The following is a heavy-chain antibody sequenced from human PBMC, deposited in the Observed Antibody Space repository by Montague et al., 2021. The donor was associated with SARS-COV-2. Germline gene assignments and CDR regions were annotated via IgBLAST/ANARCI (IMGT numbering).Heavy chain of an antibody. CDR1: GGSISSGSYY. J-gene: IGHJ4*02. CDR3: ARLQRYVEWFDFDF. D-gene: IGHD3-9*01. V-gene: IGHV4-61*02. Sequence: TLSLTCTVSGGSISSGSYYWSWIRQPAGKGLEWIGRIYTSGSTNYNPSLKSRVTISVDTSKNQFSLKLSSVTAADTAVYYCARLQRYVEWFDFDFWGQGSLVTVSS. CDR2: IYTSGST.